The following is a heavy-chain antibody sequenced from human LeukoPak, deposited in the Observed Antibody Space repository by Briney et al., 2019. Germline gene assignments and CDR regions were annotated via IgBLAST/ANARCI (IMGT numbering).Heavy chain of an antibody. CDR1: GFTFSSYW. Sequence: GGSLRLSCATSGFTFSSYWMYWVRQAPGKGLVWVSRINSDESSTSYADSVKGRFTISRDNAKNTLYLQMNSLRAEDTAVYYCARDGAYSTIFYWGQGTLVTVSS. CDR2: INSDESST. CDR3: ARDGAYSTIFY. D-gene: IGHD3-3*01. J-gene: IGHJ4*01. V-gene: IGHV3-74*01.